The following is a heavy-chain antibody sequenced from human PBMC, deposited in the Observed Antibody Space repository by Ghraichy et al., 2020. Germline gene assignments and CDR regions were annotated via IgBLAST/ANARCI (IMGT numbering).Heavy chain of an antibody. Sequence: GGSLRLSCAASGFTFSNAWMSWVRQAPGKGLEWVGRIKSKTDGGTTDYAAPVKGRFTISRDDSKNTLYLQMNSLKTEDTAVYYCTIKGADYYDSSGYYYAHAFDIWGQGTMVTVSS. J-gene: IGHJ3*02. D-gene: IGHD3-22*01. V-gene: IGHV3-15*01. CDR3: TIKGADYYDSSGYYYAHAFDI. CDR1: GFTFSNAW. CDR2: IKSKTDGGTT.